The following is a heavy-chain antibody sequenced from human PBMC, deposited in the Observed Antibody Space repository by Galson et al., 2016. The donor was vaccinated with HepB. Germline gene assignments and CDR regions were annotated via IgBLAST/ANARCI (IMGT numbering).Heavy chain of an antibody. V-gene: IGHV3-7*01. J-gene: IGHJ5*02. D-gene: IGHD4-23*01. CDR2: INQDGIEK. CDR1: GFTFSSHW. CDR3: ARSGGPS. Sequence: SLRLSCATSGFTFSSHWMTWVRQAPGKGLEWVANINQDGIEKYYVGSVEGRFTISRDNAKKSLYLQMDSLRAEDTAVYYCARSGGPSWGQGTLVTVSS.